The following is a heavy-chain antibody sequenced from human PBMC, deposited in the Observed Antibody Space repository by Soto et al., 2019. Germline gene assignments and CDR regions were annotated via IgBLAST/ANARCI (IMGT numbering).Heavy chain of an antibody. V-gene: IGHV3-23*01. CDR1: GFTFSSYA. J-gene: IGHJ4*02. CDR2: ISGSGGST. CDR3: AKAQSGWYPGAYYFDY. Sequence: AGGSLRLSCAASGFTFSSYAMSWVRQAPGKGLEWVSAISGSGGSTYYADSVKGRFTISRDNSKNTLYLQMNSLRAEDTAVYYCAKAQSGWYPGAYYFDYWGQGTLVTVSS. D-gene: IGHD6-19*01.